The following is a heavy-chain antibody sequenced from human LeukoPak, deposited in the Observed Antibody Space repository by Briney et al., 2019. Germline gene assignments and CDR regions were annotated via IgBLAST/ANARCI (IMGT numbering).Heavy chain of an antibody. CDR1: GFTFSDYY. D-gene: IGHD2-2*01. CDR3: ARDRHCSSSSCYGL. V-gene: IGHV3-11*04. CDR2: ISSSGSFI. Sequence: GGSLRLSCAASGFTFSDYYMSWIRQAPGKGLEWVSYISSSGSFIYYADSVKGRFTISRDNAKNSLYLQMNSLRAEDTAVYYCARDRHCSSSSCYGLWGQGTRVTVSS. J-gene: IGHJ4*02.